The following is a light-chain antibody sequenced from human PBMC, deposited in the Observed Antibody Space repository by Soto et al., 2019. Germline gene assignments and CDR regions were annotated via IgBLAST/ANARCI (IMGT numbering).Light chain of an antibody. J-gene: IGKJ1*01. CDR3: QQYGSSRT. CDR1: QSVSSSY. Sequence: EVVLTETPGTLSWSPGERATFSCRASQSVSSSYLAWYQQKPGQAPRLLIYGASSRATGIPDRFSGSGSGTDFTLTISRLEPEDFAVYYCQQYGSSRTFGQGTKVDIK. V-gene: IGKV3-20*01. CDR2: GAS.